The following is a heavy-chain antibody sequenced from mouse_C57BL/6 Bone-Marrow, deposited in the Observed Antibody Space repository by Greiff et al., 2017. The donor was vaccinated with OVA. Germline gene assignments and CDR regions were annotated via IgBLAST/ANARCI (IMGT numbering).Heavy chain of an antibody. J-gene: IGHJ4*01. D-gene: IGHD1-1*01. CDR3: ARGTFCSSFYAMDY. CDR1: GFNIKNTY. Sequence: DVQLQESVAELVRPGASVKLSCTASGFNIKNTYMHWVKQRPEQGLEWIGRIDPANDNTKYAPKFQGKATMTADTYSNTAYRQLSSLSSEDTAVYCCARGTFCSSFYAMDYWGQGTSVTVSS. V-gene: IGHV14-3*01. CDR2: IDPANDNT.